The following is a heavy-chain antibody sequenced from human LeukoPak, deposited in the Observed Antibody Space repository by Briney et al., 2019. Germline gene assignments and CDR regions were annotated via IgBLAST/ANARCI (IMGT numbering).Heavy chain of an antibody. CDR3: ARDQGYCSSTSCLRWFDP. V-gene: IGHV1-2*02. CDR2: INPNSGGT. CDR1: GYTFTSYY. J-gene: IGHJ5*02. Sequence: ASVKVSCKASGYTFTSYYMHWVRQAPGQGLEWMGWINPNSGGTNYAQKFQGRVTMTRDTSISTAYMELSRLRSDDTAVYYCARDQGYCSSTSCLRWFDPWGQGTLVTVSS. D-gene: IGHD2-2*01.